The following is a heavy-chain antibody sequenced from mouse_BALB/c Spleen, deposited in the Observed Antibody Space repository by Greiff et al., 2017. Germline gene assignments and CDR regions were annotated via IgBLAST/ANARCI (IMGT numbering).Heavy chain of an antibody. CDR3: ARSGYYDWFAY. Sequence: VQLQQSGAELARPGASVKLSCKASGYTFTSYWMQWVKQRPGQGLEWIGAIYPGDGDTRYTQKFKGKATLTADKSSSTAYMQLSSLASEDSAVYYCARSGYYDWFAYWGQGTLVTVSA. V-gene: IGHV1-87*01. J-gene: IGHJ3*01. CDR2: IYPGDGDT. D-gene: IGHD1-1*01. CDR1: GYTFTSYW.